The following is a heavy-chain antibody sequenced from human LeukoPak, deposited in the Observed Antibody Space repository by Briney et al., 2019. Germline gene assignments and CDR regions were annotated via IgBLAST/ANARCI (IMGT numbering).Heavy chain of an antibody. CDR3: ARGSLSLATAPFNF. Sequence: GGSLRLSCAASGFTFDNFAMNWVRQPPGKGLEWVSGLNWSGDRVGYADSVKGRITISRDNAKNSLFLEMSDLRPEDTAFYYCARGSLSLATAPFNFWGQGTPVTVSS. J-gene: IGHJ4*02. CDR1: GFTFDNFA. D-gene: IGHD1-1*01. CDR2: LNWSGDRV. V-gene: IGHV3-9*01.